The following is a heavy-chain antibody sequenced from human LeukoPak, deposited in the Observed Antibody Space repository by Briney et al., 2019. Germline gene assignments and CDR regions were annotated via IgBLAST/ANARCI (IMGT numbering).Heavy chain of an antibody. Sequence: SETLSLTCAVYGGSISSYYWSWIRQPAGKGLEWIGRIFSTGSTNYNPSLKSRVTMSVDTSKNQFSLKLSSVTAADTAVYYCARVSTGGRYDYWGQGTLVTVSS. CDR3: ARVSTGGRYDY. CDR2: IFSTGST. D-gene: IGHD1-14*01. CDR1: GGSISSYY. V-gene: IGHV4-59*10. J-gene: IGHJ4*02.